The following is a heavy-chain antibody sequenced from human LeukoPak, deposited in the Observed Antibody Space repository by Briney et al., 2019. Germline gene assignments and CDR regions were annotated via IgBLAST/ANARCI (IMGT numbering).Heavy chain of an antibody. CDR3: AREVVVAGFDP. CDR2: IYYSGST. D-gene: IGHD2-15*01. J-gene: IGHJ5*02. V-gene: IGHV4-39*07. Sequence: SETLSLTCIVSGGSISSISSNNYPWGWIRQPPGKGLEWIGSIYYSGSTNYNPSLKSRVTISVDTSKNQFSLKLSSVTAADTAVYYCAREVVVAGFDPWGQGTLVTVSS. CDR1: GGSISSISSNNYP.